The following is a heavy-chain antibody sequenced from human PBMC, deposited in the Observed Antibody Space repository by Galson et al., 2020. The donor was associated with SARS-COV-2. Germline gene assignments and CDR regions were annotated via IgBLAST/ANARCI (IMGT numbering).Heavy chain of an antibody. CDR1: GFTFSSYG. Sequence: SLRLSCAASGFTFSSYGMHWVRQAPGKGLEWVAVIWYDGSNKYYADSVKGRFTISRDNSKNTLYLQMNSLRAEDTAVYYCARDSLYYDSSGYYGLDYWGQGTLVSVCS. CDR2: IWYDGSNK. D-gene: IGHD3-22*01. V-gene: IGHV3-33*01. CDR3: ARDSLYYDSSGYYGLDY. J-gene: IGHJ4*02.